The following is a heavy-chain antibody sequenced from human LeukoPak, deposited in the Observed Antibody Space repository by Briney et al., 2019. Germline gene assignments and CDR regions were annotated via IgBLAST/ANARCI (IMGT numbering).Heavy chain of an antibody. J-gene: IGHJ4*02. CDR1: GGSISSSSYY. V-gene: IGHV4-39*01. CDR3: ARGYSGSYYRPPSYYFDY. Sequence: SETLSLTCTVSGGSISSSSYYWVWIRQPPGKGLEWIGSMYYGGSTYYNPSLESRVTISIDTSKNQFSLKLSSVTAADTAVYYCARGYSGSYYRPPSYYFDYWGQGTLVTVSS. D-gene: IGHD1-26*01. CDR2: MYYGGST.